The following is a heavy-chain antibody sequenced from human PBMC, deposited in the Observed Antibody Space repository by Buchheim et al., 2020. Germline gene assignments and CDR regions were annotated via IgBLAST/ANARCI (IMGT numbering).Heavy chain of an antibody. V-gene: IGHV4-59*01. CDR2: IYYSGST. Sequence: QVQLQQWGAGLLKPSETLSLTCTVSGGSISSYYWSWIRQPPGKGLEWIGYIYYSGSTNYNPSLKSRVTISVDTSKNQFSLKLSSVTAADTAVYYCARDYYGSGSLWDWGQGTL. CDR1: GGSISSYY. J-gene: IGHJ4*02. D-gene: IGHD3-10*01. CDR3: ARDYYGSGSLWD.